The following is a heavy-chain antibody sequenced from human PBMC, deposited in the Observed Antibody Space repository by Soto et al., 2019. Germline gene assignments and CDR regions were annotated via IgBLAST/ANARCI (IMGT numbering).Heavy chain of an antibody. Sequence: EVQLVQSGAEVKKPGQSLKISCQGSGYSFTTYWIGWVRQMPGKGLEWMAIIYPDDSNTKYGPSFQGHVTISVDKSINTAYLQWSSLKASDTAIYYCARALSIIMVRGQGADVWGQGTTVTVSS. J-gene: IGHJ6*02. V-gene: IGHV5-51*01. CDR2: IYPDDSNT. D-gene: IGHD3-10*01. CDR3: ARALSIIMVRGQGADV. CDR1: GYSFTTYW.